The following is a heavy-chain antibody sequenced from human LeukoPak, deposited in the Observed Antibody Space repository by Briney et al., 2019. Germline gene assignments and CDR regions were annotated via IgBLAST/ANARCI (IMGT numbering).Heavy chain of an antibody. CDR2: INHSGST. V-gene: IGHV4-34*01. CDR1: RGSFSGYY. CDR3: ASGYKRAYYYYGMDV. D-gene: IGHD1-1*01. Sequence: SETLSLTCAVYRGSFSGYYWSWVRQPPGKGLEWIGEINHSGSTNYNPSLKSRVTISVDTSKNQFSLKLSSVTAADTAVYYCASGYKRAYYYYGMDVWGQGTTVTVSS. J-gene: IGHJ6*02.